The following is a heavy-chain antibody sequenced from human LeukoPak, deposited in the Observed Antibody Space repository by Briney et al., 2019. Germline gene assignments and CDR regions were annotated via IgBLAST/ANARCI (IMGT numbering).Heavy chain of an antibody. CDR2: IYYSGST. CDR3: ARRGSSSWETFDY. V-gene: IGHV4-59*12. J-gene: IGHJ4*02. D-gene: IGHD6-13*01. Sequence: SETLSLTCTVSGGSISSYYWSWIRQPPGKGLEWIGYIYYSGSTNYNPSLKSRVTISVDTSKNQFSLKLSSVTAADTAVYYCARRGSSSWETFDYGGQGALVTVS. CDR1: GGSISSYY.